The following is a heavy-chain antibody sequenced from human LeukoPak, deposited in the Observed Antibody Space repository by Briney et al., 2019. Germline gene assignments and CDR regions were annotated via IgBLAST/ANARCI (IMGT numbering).Heavy chain of an antibody. Sequence: MSGGSLRLSCAASGFTFSSYSMNWVRQAPGKGLEWVSSISSSSSYIYYADSVKGRFTISRDNAKNSLYLQMNSLRAEDTAVYYCARDLRRIAVAGYYLDYWGQGTLVTVSS. CDR2: ISSSSSYI. CDR1: GFTFSSYS. CDR3: ARDLRRIAVAGYYLDY. D-gene: IGHD6-19*01. J-gene: IGHJ4*02. V-gene: IGHV3-21*01.